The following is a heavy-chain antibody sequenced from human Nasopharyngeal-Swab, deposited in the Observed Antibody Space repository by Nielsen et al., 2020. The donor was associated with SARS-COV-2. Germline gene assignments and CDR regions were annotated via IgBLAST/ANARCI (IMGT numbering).Heavy chain of an antibody. J-gene: IGHJ3*02. D-gene: IGHD3-10*01. V-gene: IGHV3-30-3*01. CDR3: ARDLSGSYADDAFDI. CDR1: GFTFSSYA. Sequence: LKISCAASGFTFSSYAMHWVRQAPGKGLEWVAVISYDGSNKYYADSVKGRFTISRDNSKNTLYLQMNSLRAEDTAVYYCARDLSGSYADDAFDIWGQGTMVTVSS. CDR2: ISYDGSNK.